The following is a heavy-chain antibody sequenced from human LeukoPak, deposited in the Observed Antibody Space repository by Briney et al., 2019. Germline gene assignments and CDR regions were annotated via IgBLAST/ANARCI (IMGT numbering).Heavy chain of an antibody. D-gene: IGHD2-2*01. CDR2: INHSGST. Sequence: SETLSLTCAVYGGSFSGYYWSWIRQPPGKGLEWTGEINHSGSTNYNPSLKSRVTISVDTSKNQFSLKLSSVTAADTAVYYCARGLRGSTSCKLDYWGQGTLVTVSS. CDR3: ARGLRGSTSCKLDY. V-gene: IGHV4-34*01. CDR1: GGSFSGYY. J-gene: IGHJ4*02.